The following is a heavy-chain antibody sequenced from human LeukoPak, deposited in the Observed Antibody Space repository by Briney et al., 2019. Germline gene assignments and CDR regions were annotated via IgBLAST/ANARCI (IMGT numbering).Heavy chain of an antibody. D-gene: IGHD3-16*01. CDR3: AKDYAVGSIDY. V-gene: IGHV1-8*03. CDR1: GYTFTSYD. J-gene: IGHJ4*02. CDR2: MNPNSGNT. Sequence: ASVKVSCKASGYTFTSYDINWVRQATGQGLEWMGWMNPNSGNTGYAQKFQGRVTITRNTSISTAYMELSSLRSEDTALYYCAKDYAVGSIDYWGQGTLVTVSS.